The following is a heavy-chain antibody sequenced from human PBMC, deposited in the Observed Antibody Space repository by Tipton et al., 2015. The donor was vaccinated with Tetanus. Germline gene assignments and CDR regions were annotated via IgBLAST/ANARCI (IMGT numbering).Heavy chain of an antibody. D-gene: IGHD2-2*02. CDR1: GFTFSSYG. J-gene: IGHJ4*02. Sequence: SLRLSCAASGFTFSSYGMHWVRQAPGKGLEWVAVIWYDGSNKYYADSVKGRFTISRDNSKNTLYLQMNSLRAEDTAVYYCARGDAYCSSTSCYKKPFDYWGQGTLVTVSS. V-gene: IGHV3-33*01. CDR3: ARGDAYCSSTSCYKKPFDY. CDR2: IWYDGSNK.